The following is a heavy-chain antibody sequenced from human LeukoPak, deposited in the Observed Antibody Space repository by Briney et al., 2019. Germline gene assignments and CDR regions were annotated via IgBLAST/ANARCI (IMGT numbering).Heavy chain of an antibody. CDR3: ARGGVATIVNWFDP. CDR2: IIPIFGTA. CDR1: GGTFSSYA. Sequence: ASVKVSCKASGGTFSSYAISWGRQAPGQGLEWMGGIIPIFGTANYAQKFQGRVTITADESTSTAYMELSSLRSEDTAVYYCARGGVATIVNWFDPWGQGTPVTVSS. J-gene: IGHJ5*02. V-gene: IGHV1-69*13. D-gene: IGHD5-12*01.